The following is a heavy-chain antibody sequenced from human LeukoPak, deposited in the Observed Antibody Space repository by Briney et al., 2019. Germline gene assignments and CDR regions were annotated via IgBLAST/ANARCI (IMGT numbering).Heavy chain of an antibody. J-gene: IGHJ5*02. Sequence: GGSLRLSCAASGFTFSSYAMSWVRQAPGKGLEWVSVISGSDGSTYYADSVKGRFTISRDNSKNTLYLQMNSLRAEDTAVYYCAKEGYMHNWFDPWGQGTLVTVSS. V-gene: IGHV3-23*01. CDR3: AKEGYMHNWFDP. CDR1: GFTFSSYA. D-gene: IGHD6-13*01. CDR2: ISGSDGST.